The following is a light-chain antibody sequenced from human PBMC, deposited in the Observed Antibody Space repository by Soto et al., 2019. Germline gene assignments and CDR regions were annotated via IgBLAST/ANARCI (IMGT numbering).Light chain of an antibody. CDR2: EVS. J-gene: IGLJ1*01. V-gene: IGLV2-14*01. CDR1: SSDIGGYNY. Sequence: QSALTQPASVSGSPGQSITISCTGTSSDIGGYNYVSWFQQYPGKDPKLLIYEVSNRPSGVSNRFSGSKSGNTASLTISSLQPEDEADDFCSSFSTSSTSYVFGTGTKLTVL. CDR3: SSFSTSSTSYV.